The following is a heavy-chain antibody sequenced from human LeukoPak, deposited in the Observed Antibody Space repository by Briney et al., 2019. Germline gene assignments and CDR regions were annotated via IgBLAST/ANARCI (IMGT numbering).Heavy chain of an antibody. V-gene: IGHV3-23*01. CDR1: GFTFSSYA. J-gene: IGHJ4*02. CDR3: AKNPLEQWLVSYYFDY. CDR2: ISGSGGST. Sequence: PGGSLRLSCAASGFTFSSYAMSWVRQAPGKGLEWVSAISGSGGSTYYADSVKGRFTISRDNSKNTLYLQMNSLRAEDTAVYYCAKNPLEQWLVSYYFDYWGQGTLVTVSS. D-gene: IGHD6-19*01.